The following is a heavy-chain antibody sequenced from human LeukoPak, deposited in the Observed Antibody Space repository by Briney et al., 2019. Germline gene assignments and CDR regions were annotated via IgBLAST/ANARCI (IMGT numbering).Heavy chain of an antibody. CDR2: IYHSGST. CDR1: GYSISSGYY. CDR3: ARGSLGRVDY. J-gene: IGHJ4*02. Sequence: NPSETLSLTCAVSGYSISSGYYWGWIRQPPGKGLEWIGSIYHSGSTYYNPSLKSRVTISVDTSKNQFSLKLSSVTAADAAVYYCARGSLGRVDYWGQGTLVTVSS. D-gene: IGHD7-27*01. V-gene: IGHV4-38-2*01.